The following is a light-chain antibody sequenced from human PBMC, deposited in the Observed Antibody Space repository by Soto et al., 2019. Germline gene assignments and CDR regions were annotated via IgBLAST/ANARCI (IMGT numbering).Light chain of an antibody. J-gene: IGKJ2*01. Sequence: DIQMTQSPSSLSASVGDRVTITCQASQDISNYLNWYQQKPGKAPKLLIYDASNLETGVPSRFSGSGSGTDFTFTISSLQPEDIATYNCQQYDNLPYTFGQGTKVDTK. CDR1: QDISNY. CDR2: DAS. CDR3: QQYDNLPYT. V-gene: IGKV1-33*01.